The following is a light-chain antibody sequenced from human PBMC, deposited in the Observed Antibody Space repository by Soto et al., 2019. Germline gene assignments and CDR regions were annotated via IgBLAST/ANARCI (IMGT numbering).Light chain of an antibody. J-gene: IGKJ5*01. CDR3: QQRSNWHT. CDR1: QGVSSY. CDR2: DAS. V-gene: IGKV3D-11*01. Sequence: EIVLTQSPATLSLSPGEIATLSCRASQGVSSYLAWYQQKPGQAPRLLIYDASNRATGIPARFSGSGPGTDFTLTISSLEPEDFAVYYCQQRSNWHTFGQGTRLEIK.